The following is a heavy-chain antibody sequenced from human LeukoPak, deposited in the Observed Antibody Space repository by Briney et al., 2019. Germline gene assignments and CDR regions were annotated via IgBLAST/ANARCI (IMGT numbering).Heavy chain of an antibody. CDR1: GFTFSSYG. D-gene: IGHD3-10*01. V-gene: IGHV3-30*02. CDR2: IRYDGSNK. CDR3: AKMATMVRGVPFPFDP. J-gene: IGHJ5*02. Sequence: GGSLRLSCAASGFTFSSYGMHWVRQAPGKGLEWVAFIRYDGSNKYYADSVKGRFTICRENSKNTLYLQMNSLRAEDTAVYYCAKMATMVRGVPFPFDPWGQGTLVTVSS.